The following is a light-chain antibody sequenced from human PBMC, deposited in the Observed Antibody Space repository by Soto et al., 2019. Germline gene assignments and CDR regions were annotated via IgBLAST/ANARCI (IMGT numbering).Light chain of an antibody. CDR1: TSNIGDNT. CDR2: KNT. CDR3: AAWDDRLNGYV. Sequence: QSVLTQPPSASGTPGQRVTISCSGSTSNIGDNTVNWYQQLPGKAPKLLIYKNTQRPSGVPDRFSGSKSGTSASLAISGLQSDDEADYFCAAWDDRLNGYVFATGTKLTVL. V-gene: IGLV1-44*01. J-gene: IGLJ1*01.